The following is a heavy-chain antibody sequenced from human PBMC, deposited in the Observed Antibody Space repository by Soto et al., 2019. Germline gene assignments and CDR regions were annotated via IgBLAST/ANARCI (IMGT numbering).Heavy chain of an antibody. J-gene: IGHJ4*02. V-gene: IGHV1-69*06. D-gene: IGHD1-26*01. CDR3: GGTRIVGATTGPGGFFDN. Sequence: QVQLVQSGAEVKKPGSSVKVSCKASGGTFSSYAISWVRQAPGQGLEWMGGIIPIFGTANYAQKFQGGVTITAEKPRGKAYREVSSLRSEDPAVYYCGGTRIVGATTGPGGFFDNGGQGTLVTVP. CDR1: GGTFSSYA. CDR2: IIPIFGTA.